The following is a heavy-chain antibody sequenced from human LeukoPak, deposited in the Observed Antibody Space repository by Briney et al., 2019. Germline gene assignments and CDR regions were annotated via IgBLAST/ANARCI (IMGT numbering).Heavy chain of an antibody. CDR1: GYTFTSYG. CDR3: ARDNDYYYMDV. J-gene: IGHJ6*03. V-gene: IGHV1-69*04. Sequence: GASVKVSCKASGYTFTSYGISWVRQAPGQGLERMGRIIPILGIANYAQKFQGRVTITADKSTSTAYMELSSLRSEDTAVYYCARDNDYYYMDVWGKGTTVTVSS. CDR2: IIPILGIA.